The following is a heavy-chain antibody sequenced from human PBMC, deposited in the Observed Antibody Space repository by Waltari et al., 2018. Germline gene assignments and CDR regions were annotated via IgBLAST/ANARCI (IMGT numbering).Heavy chain of an antibody. J-gene: IGHJ4*02. V-gene: IGHV3-30*18. CDR2: IWYDGSNK. CDR1: GFTFSSYG. CDR3: AKDRVVVAATPVPIDY. D-gene: IGHD2-15*01. Sequence: QVQLVESGGGVVQPGRSLRLSCAASGFTFSSYGMHWVRQAPGKGLEWVAVIWYDGSNKYYADSVKGRFTISRDNSKTPLFLPMNSLRSEDTAMYYCAKDRVVVAATPVPIDYWGQGTLVTVSS.